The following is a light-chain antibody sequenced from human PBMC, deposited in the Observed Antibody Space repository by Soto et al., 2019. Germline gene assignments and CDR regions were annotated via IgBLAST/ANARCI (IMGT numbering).Light chain of an antibody. J-gene: IGLJ3*02. CDR1: SSDVGDYNY. CDR3: LSHTGSRTL. CDR2: EVT. Sequence: QSALTQPASVSGSPGQSITISCTGASSDVGDYNYVSWYQEHPGQVPKLIIFEVTTWPSGVSDRFSGSRSGNTASLTISGLQAEDEADYYCLSHTGSRTLFGGGTQLTVL. V-gene: IGLV2-14*01.